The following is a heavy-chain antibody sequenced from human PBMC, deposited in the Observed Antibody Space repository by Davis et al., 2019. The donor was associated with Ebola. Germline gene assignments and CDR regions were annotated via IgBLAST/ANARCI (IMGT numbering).Heavy chain of an antibody. CDR3: ARGGGVSGSYFYVY. CDR1: GFTFSSYA. CDR2: IKQDGSEK. Sequence: GESLKISCAASGFTFSSYAMSWVRQAPGKGLEWVANIKQDGSEKYYVDSVKGRFTISRDNAKNTLYLQMNSLRAEDTAVYYCARGGGVSGSYFYVYWGQGTLVTVSS. V-gene: IGHV3-7*04. D-gene: IGHD1-26*01. J-gene: IGHJ4*02.